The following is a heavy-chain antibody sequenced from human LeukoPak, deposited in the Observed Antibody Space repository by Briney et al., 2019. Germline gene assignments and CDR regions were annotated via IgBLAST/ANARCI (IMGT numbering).Heavy chain of an antibody. V-gene: IGHV1-18*01. Sequence: ASVKVSCKASGYTFINYGIAWVRQAPGQGLEWMGWISANNGNTNYAQKLQGRVTMTTDTSSSSAYMELRSLRSDDTAVYYYARDGYFDYWGQGTLVTVSS. CDR1: GYTFINYG. CDR2: ISANNGNT. CDR3: ARDGYFDY. J-gene: IGHJ4*02.